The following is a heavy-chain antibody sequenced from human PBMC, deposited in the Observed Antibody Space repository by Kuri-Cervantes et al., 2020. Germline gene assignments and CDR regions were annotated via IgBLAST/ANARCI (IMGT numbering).Heavy chain of an antibody. D-gene: IGHD3-22*01. J-gene: IGHJ3*02. CDR3: AGAMIVVVIIEDAFDI. V-gene: IGHV4-4*08. CDR1: GGSFSDYY. Sequence: GSLRLSCSVSGGSFSDYYWNWIRQAPGEGLEWVGNIFHTGSTNQNPSLKSRVTISVDTSKNQFSLKLSSVTAADTAVYYCAGAMIVVVIIEDAFDIWGQGTMVTVSS. CDR2: IFHTGST.